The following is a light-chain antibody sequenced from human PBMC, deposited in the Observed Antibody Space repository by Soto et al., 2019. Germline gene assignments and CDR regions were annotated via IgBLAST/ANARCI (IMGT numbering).Light chain of an antibody. CDR2: GVS. J-gene: IGKJ5*01. CDR1: QSVSSAY. CDR3: QQYGNSAIT. Sequence: ILWTQSPCTLSLSPGERATLSCRASQSVSSAYSAWYKQKPGQAPRLLIYGVSTRATGIADRFSGSGSGTDFTLTISRLEPEDFAVYYCQQYGNSAITFGQGTRLEI. V-gene: IGKV3-20*01.